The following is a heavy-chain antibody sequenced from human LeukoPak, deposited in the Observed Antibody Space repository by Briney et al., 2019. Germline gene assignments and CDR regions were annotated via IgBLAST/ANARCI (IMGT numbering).Heavy chain of an antibody. Sequence: AASVKVSCKASGYTFTSYDINWVRLATGQGLEWMGWMNPNSGNAAYAQKFQGRVTMTRNTSISTAYMELTSLRSEDTAVYYCARTGRTTRSYGSGSFWGYHYYYMDVWGKGTTVT. CDR2: MNPNSGNA. CDR3: ARTGRTTRSYGSGSFWGYHYYYMDV. D-gene: IGHD3-10*01. J-gene: IGHJ6*03. V-gene: IGHV1-8*01. CDR1: GYTFTSYD.